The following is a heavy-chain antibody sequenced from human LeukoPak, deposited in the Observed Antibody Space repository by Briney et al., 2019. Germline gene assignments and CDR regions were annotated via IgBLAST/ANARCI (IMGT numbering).Heavy chain of an antibody. D-gene: IGHD4-17*01. V-gene: IGHV1-69*04. Sequence: KVSCKASGGTFSSYAISWVRQAPGQGLEWMGRIIPILGTANYAQKFQGRVTITADKSTSTAYMELSSLRSEDTAVYYCARDYGGQTRDFQHWGQGTLVTVSS. CDR3: ARDYGGQTRDFQH. J-gene: IGHJ1*01. CDR1: GGTFSSYA. CDR2: IIPILGTA.